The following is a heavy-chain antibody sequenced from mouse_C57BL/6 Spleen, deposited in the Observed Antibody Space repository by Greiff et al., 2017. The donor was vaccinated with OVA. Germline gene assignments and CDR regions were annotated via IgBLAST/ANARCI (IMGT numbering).Heavy chain of an antibody. J-gene: IGHJ2*01. CDR2: IRSKSSNYAT. Sequence: GGGLVQPKGSLKLSCAASGFTFNTYAMHWVRQAPGEGLEWVARIRSKSSNYATYYADSVKDRFTISRDDSQSMLYLQMNNLKTEDTAMYYGVRDRDYGSSYAPFDYWGQGTTLTVSS. D-gene: IGHD1-1*01. CDR1: GFTFNTYA. V-gene: IGHV10-3*01. CDR3: VRDRDYGSSYAPFDY.